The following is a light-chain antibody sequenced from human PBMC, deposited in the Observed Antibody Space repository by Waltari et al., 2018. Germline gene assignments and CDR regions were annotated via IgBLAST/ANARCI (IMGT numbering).Light chain of an antibody. J-gene: IGKJ1*01. CDR1: QSISNH. CDR3: QESYSLSWT. CDR2: AAS. Sequence: DIKMTQSPSSLSASVGDRVPITCRASQSISNHLNWYHQKPGKAPKLLIYAASSLQSGVPSRFRGSSSGTDFTLTISSLQLEDAATYYCQESYSLSWTFGQGTKVEIK. V-gene: IGKV1-39*01.